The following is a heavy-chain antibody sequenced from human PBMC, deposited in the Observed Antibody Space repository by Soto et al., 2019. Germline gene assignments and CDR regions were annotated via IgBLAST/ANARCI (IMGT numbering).Heavy chain of an antibody. J-gene: IGHJ6*02. D-gene: IGHD3-16*01. V-gene: IGHV4-34*01. CDR2: INHSGST. Sequence: SETLSLTCAVYGGSFSGYYWSWIRQPPGKGLEWIGEINHSGSTNYNPSLKSRVTISVDTSKNQFSLKLSSVTAADTAVYYCARDRLRGNYYYYGMDVWGQGATVTVSS. CDR1: GGSFSGYY. CDR3: ARDRLRGNYYYYGMDV.